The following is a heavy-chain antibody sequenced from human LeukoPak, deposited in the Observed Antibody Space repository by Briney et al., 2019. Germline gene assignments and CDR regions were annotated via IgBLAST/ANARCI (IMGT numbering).Heavy chain of an antibody. CDR1: GFTFSSYW. D-gene: IGHD3-10*01. CDR2: INVDGTTT. J-gene: IGHJ4*02. Sequence: GGSLRLSCAASGFTFSSYWMHWARQAPGQGLVWVSRINVDGTTTDYADSVKGRFTVSRDNAKNTLYLQMNSLSAEDTALYYCARKSLGSSQPDYWGQGTLVTVSS. V-gene: IGHV3-74*01. CDR3: ARKSLGSSQPDY.